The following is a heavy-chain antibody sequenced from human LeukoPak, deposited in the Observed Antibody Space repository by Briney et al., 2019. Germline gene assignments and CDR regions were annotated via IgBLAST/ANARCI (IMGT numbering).Heavy chain of an antibody. CDR3: ARDLPGIGGSSADY. J-gene: IGHJ4*02. CDR1: GYSIRSGYY. V-gene: IGHV4-38-2*02. Sequence: SETLSLTCTVSGYSIRSGYYWGWIRQPPGKGLEWIGSIYQTGSTYYNPSLKSRVTISVDTSKNQFSLKLTSVTAADTAVYYCARDLPGIGGSSADYWGQGTPVTVSS. D-gene: IGHD1-26*01. CDR2: IYQTGST.